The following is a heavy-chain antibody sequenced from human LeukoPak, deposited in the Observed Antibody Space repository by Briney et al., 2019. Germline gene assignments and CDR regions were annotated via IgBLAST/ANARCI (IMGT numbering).Heavy chain of an antibody. J-gene: IGHJ4*02. CDR3: ERASRDGYDY. D-gene: IGHD5-24*01. CDR1: GFTFSSYA. CDR2: ISYDGSNK. Sequence: PGGSLRLSCAASGFTFSSYAMHWVRQAPGKGLEWVAVISYDGSNKYYADSVKGRFTISRDNSKNTLYLQMNSLRAEDTAVYYCERASRDGYDYWGQGTLVTVSS. V-gene: IGHV3-30*04.